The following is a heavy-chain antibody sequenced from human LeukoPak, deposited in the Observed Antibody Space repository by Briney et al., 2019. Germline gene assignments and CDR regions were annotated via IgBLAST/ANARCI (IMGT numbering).Heavy chain of an antibody. CDR1: GFTFSSYA. CDR2: ISSNGGST. D-gene: IGHD1-26*01. CDR3: ARGLFTGGTYFGF. V-gene: IGHV3-64*04. Sequence: PGGSLRLSCSASGFTFSSYAMHWVRQAPGKGLEYVSAISSNGGSTYYGDSVKGRFTISRDNSKNTLYLQMNSLRAEDTAVYYCARGLFTGGTYFGFWGQGTLVTVSS. J-gene: IGHJ4*02.